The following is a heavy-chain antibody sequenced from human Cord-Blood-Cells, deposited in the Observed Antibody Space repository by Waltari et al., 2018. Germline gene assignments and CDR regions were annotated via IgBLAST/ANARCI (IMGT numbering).Heavy chain of an antibody. V-gene: IGHV4-39*01. D-gene: IGHD3-9*01. J-gene: IGHJ2*01. CDR3: ASVLTSYWYFDL. CDR1: GGSISSSSYY. Sequence: QLQLQEAGPGLVKPSETLSLTCTVSGGSISSSSYYWGWIRQPPGKGLEWIGSIYSSGSTYYNPSLKSRVTISVDTSKNQFSLKLSSVTAADTAVYYCASVLTSYWYFDLWGRGTLVTVSS. CDR2: IYSSGST.